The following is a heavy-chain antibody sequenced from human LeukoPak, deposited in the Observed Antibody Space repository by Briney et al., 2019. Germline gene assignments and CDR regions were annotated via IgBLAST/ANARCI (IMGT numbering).Heavy chain of an antibody. CDR1: GGSISSSY. CDR2: IYSSGST. D-gene: IGHD3-3*01. V-gene: IGHV4-4*07. Sequence: PSETLSLTCTVSGGSISSSYWNWIRQPAGKGLEWIGRIYSSGSTNYNPSLKSRVTMSVDTSKNQFSLKLSSVTAADTAVYYCARDSHFGVGQIGFVAIDIWGQGTMVTVSS. CDR3: ARDSHFGVGQIGFVAIDI. J-gene: IGHJ3*02.